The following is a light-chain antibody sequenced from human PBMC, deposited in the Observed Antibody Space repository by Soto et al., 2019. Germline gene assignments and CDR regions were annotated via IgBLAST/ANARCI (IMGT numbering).Light chain of an antibody. CDR2: AAS. CDR1: QDIGNW. Sequence: DIQLIQSPSSMSASVGDRVSITCRASQDIGNWLAWYQQEAGKAPKLLIYAASTLQTGVPSRFSGSGSGTEFTLTISSLRPEDFATYFCQQANSLPFTFGRGTRVEI. CDR3: QQANSLPFT. V-gene: IGKV1-12*02. J-gene: IGKJ2*01.